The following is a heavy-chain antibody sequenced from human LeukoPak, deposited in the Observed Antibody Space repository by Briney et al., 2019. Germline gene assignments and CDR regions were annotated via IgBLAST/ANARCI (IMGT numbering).Heavy chain of an antibody. V-gene: IGHV3-7*01. CDR3: AREGMTFGVFHYMDV. J-gene: IGHJ6*03. CDR2: IKEDGSEE. CDR1: RFTFSRYW. D-gene: IGHD3/OR15-3a*01. Sequence: PGGSLRLSCVDSRFTFSRYWMSWVRQAPGKGLEWVANIKEDGSEEYYVDSVTGRFTISRDNAKNSLYLQMNSLRAEDTAVYYCAREGMTFGVFHYMDVWGKGTTVSVSS.